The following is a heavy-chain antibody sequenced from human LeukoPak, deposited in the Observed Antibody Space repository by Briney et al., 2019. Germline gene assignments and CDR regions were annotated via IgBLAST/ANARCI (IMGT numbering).Heavy chain of an antibody. Sequence: ASVKVSCKASGYTFISYGISWVRQAPGQGLEWMGWISAYNGNTNYAQKLQGRVTMTTDTSTSTAYMELRSLRSDDTAVYYCARDSLYQLLYRNYYYGMDVWGQGTTVTVSS. CDR1: GYTFISYG. J-gene: IGHJ6*02. V-gene: IGHV1-18*01. CDR2: ISAYNGNT. D-gene: IGHD2-2*02. CDR3: ARDSLYQLLYRNYYYGMDV.